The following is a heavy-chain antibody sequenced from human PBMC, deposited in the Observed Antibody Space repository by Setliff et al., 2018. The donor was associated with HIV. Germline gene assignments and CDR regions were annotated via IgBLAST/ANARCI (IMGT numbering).Heavy chain of an antibody. J-gene: IGHJ4*02. Sequence: KTSETLSLTCAVSGYSISRGYFWVWVRQSPGKGLEWIGKIYHSGSTNYNPSLKSRVTISVDKSKNQFSLNLSSVTAADTAMYYCAREYGDLFYFDYWGQGTLVTVSS. D-gene: IGHD4-17*01. CDR3: AREYGDLFYFDY. CDR1: GYSISRGYF. CDR2: IYHSGST. V-gene: IGHV4-38-2*02.